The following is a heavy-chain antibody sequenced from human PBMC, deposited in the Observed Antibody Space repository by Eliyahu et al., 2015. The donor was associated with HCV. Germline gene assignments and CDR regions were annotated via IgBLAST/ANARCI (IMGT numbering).Heavy chain of an antibody. V-gene: IGHV4-59*08. CDR2: IYYRGST. CDR1: GGSISSYY. D-gene: IGHD6-13*01. Sequence: QVQLQESGPGLVKPSETLSLTCTVSGGSISSYYWSWIRQPPGKGLEWIGYIYYRGSTNYNPSLKSRVTISVDTSKNQFSLKLSSVTAADTAVYYCARHSIAAAAAYYYGMDVWGQGTTVTVSS. J-gene: IGHJ6*02. CDR3: ARHSIAAAAAYYYGMDV.